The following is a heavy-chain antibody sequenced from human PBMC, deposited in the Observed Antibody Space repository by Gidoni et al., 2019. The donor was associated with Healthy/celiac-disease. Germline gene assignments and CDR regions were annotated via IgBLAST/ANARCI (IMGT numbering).Heavy chain of an antibody. J-gene: IGHJ5*02. D-gene: IGHD3-22*01. V-gene: IGHV3-48*03. CDR2: ISSSGSTI. CDR1: GFTFSSYE. CDR3: ARGLRYYDSSGYSS. Sequence: EVQLVEAGGGLVQPGGSLRLSCAAPGFTFSSYEMNWVRQAPGKGLEWVSYISSSGSTIYYADSVKGRFTISRDNAKNSLYLQMDSLRAEDTAVYYCARGLRYYDSSGYSSWGQGTLVTVSS.